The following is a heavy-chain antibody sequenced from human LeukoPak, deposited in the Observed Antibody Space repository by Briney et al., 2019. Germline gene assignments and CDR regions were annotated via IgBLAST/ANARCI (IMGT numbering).Heavy chain of an antibody. V-gene: IGHV4-59*01. CDR2: IYYIGST. Sequence: PETMSLASTVDGGSISSYYWGCDRPLPGNGLGWIGYIYYIGSTNYNPPLKSRVTISVDTSKNQFSLKLSSVTAADTAVYYCARGTYYYDSSGYHWGQGTLVTVSS. D-gene: IGHD3-22*01. CDR3: ARGTYYYDSSGYH. CDR1: GGSISSYY. J-gene: IGHJ5*02.